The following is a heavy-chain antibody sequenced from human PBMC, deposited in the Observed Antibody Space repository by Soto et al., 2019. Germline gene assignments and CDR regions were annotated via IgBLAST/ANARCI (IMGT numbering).Heavy chain of an antibody. J-gene: IGHJ6*02. Sequence: GSLRLSCAASGFTFDRYWMTWVRQAPGKGLEWVAHIKQDGGQTYYVDSVKGRFTISRDNAKTSLYLQMNSLRAEETSVYFCARGGNGYENWPPYYYYGMDVWGQGTTVTVSS. V-gene: IGHV3-7*01. CDR1: GFTFDRYW. CDR3: ARGGNGYENWPPYYYYGMDV. CDR2: IKQDGGQT. D-gene: IGHD5-12*01.